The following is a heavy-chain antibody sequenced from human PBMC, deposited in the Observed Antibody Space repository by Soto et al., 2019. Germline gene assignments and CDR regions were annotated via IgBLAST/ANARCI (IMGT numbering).Heavy chain of an antibody. V-gene: IGHV5-51*01. CDR1: GYSFTSYW. J-gene: IGHJ4*02. Sequence: GESLKISCKGSGYSFTSYWIGWVRQMPGKGLEWMGIIYPGDSDTRYSPSFQGQVTISADKSISTAYLQWSSLKASDTAMYYCARSHETFFFYSDPYFDYWGQGTLVTVSS. CDR3: ARSHETFFFYSDPYFDY. D-gene: IGHD2-21*01. CDR2: IYPGDSDT.